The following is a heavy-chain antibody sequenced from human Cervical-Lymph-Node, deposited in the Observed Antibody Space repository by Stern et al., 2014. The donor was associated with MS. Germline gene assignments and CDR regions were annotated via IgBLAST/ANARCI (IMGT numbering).Heavy chain of an antibody. CDR3: AENMDV. J-gene: IGHJ6*02. CDR1: GFTLTNYY. Sequence: VQLVESGAELKKPGASVQVSCKPSGFTLTNYYIHWLRLPPRQRPARMGRTSPKNGDQNYAAKFQGRVTMTRDTSVDLVSLEVTRLRFGDTAVYYCAENMDVWGQGATVTVSS. CDR2: TSPKNGDQ. V-gene: IGHV1-2*02.